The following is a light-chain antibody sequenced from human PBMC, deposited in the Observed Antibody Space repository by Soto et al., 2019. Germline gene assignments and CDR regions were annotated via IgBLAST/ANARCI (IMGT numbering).Light chain of an antibody. J-gene: IGLJ1*01. CDR1: SSDVGGYNY. Sequence: QSALTQPASVSGSPGQSIAISCTGTSSDVGGYNYVSWYQQHPGKAPKFMIYEVSNRPSGVSNRFSGSKSGNTASLTISGLQAEDEADYYCSSYTGSSTLVFGAGTKLTVL. CDR2: EVS. V-gene: IGLV2-14*01. CDR3: SSYTGSSTLV.